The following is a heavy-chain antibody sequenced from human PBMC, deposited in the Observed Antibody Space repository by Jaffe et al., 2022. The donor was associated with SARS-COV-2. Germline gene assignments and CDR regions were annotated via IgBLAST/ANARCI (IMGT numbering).Heavy chain of an antibody. CDR2: IYYSGST. J-gene: IGHJ4*02. D-gene: IGHD2-2*01. V-gene: IGHV4-39*01. CDR3: ARHPLFTSFDY. Sequence: QLQLQESGPGLVKPSETLSLTCTVSGGSISSSSYYWGWIRQPPGKGLEWIGSIYYSGSTYYNPSLKSRVTISVDTSKNQFSLKLSSVTAADTAVYYCARHPLFTSFDYWGQGTLVTVSS. CDR1: GGSISSSSYY.